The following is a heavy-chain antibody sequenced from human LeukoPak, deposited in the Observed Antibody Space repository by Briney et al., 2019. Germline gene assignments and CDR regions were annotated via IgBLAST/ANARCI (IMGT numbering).Heavy chain of an antibody. CDR2: IYTSGST. D-gene: IGHD2-21*01. Sequence: SETLSLTCTVSGGSISSGSYYWSWIRQPAGKGLEWIGRIYTSGSTNYNPSLKSRVTISVDTSKNQFSLRLTSVTAADTAVYYCARGPSAVRRGLVYNWFDPWGQGTLVTVSS. CDR1: GGSISSGSYY. J-gene: IGHJ5*02. V-gene: IGHV4-61*02. CDR3: ARGPSAVRRGLVYNWFDP.